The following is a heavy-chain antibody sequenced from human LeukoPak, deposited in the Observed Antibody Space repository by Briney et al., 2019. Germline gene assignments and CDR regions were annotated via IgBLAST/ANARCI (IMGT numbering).Heavy chain of an antibody. Sequence: ASVKVSCKASGGTFISYAISWVRQAPGQGLEWMGRINPNSGGTNYAQKFQGRVTMTRDTSISTAYMELSRLRSDDTAVYYCASVDGYNSNFDYWGQGTLVTVSS. D-gene: IGHD5-24*01. CDR2: INPNSGGT. CDR1: GGTFISYA. V-gene: IGHV1-2*06. J-gene: IGHJ4*02. CDR3: ASVDGYNSNFDY.